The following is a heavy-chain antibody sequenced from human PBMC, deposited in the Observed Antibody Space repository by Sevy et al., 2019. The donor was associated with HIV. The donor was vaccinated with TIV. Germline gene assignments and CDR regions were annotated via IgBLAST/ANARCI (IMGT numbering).Heavy chain of an antibody. CDR3: ARDGGYCTNGVCYNDWFDP. CDR2: INPNSGGT. CDR1: GYTFTGYY. Sequence: ASVKVSCKASGYTFTGYYMHWVRQAPGQGLEWMGWINPNSGGTNYAQKFQGRVTMTRDTSISTAYMELGRLRSDDTAVYYCARDGGYCTNGVCYNDWFDPWGQGTLVTVSS. D-gene: IGHD2-8*01. V-gene: IGHV1-2*02. J-gene: IGHJ5*02.